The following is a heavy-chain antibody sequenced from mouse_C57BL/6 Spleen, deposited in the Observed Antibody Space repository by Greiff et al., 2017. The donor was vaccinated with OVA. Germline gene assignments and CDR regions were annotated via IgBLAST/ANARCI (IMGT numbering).Heavy chain of an antibody. CDR1: GYTFTDYY. CDR3: ARQNPRDYYGSSYFDY. Sequence: VQLQQSGAELVRPGASVKLSCKASGYTFTDYYINWVKQRPGQGLEWIARIYPGSGNTYYNEKFKGKATLTAEKSSSTAYMQLSSLTSEDSAVYFCARQNPRDYYGSSYFDYWGQGTTRTVSS. V-gene: IGHV1-76*01. D-gene: IGHD1-1*01. CDR2: IYPGSGNT. J-gene: IGHJ2*01.